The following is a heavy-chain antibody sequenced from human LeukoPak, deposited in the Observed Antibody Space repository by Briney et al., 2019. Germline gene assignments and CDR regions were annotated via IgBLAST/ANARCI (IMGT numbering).Heavy chain of an antibody. V-gene: IGHV3-15*01. CDR1: GFTFRNAW. D-gene: IGHD3-22*01. CDR2: IKSKTDGGTT. CDR3: TTTYNYDSSGSIVDY. J-gene: IGHJ4*02. Sequence: GGSLRLACGASGFTFRNAWMTWVRQAPGKGLEWVGRIKSKTDGGTTDYAAPVKVRFTISRDDSKNTLYLQMNSLKTEDTALYYCTTTYNYDSSGSIVDYWGQGTLVTVSS.